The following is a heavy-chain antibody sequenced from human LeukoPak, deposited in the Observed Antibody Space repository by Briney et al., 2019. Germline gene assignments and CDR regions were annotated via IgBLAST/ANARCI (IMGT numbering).Heavy chain of an antibody. CDR3: ARDSGSSWREGLNY. CDR1: TFTFSSDS. CDR2: ISSSSDYI. J-gene: IGHJ4*02. Sequence: PGGSLRLSCAASTFTFSSDSMNWVRQAPGKGLEWLSSISSSSDYIYYADSVKGRFTISRDNAKNSLYLQMNSLTVEDSAVYYCARDSGSSWREGLNYWGQGTLVTVSS. V-gene: IGHV3-21*01. D-gene: IGHD6-13*01.